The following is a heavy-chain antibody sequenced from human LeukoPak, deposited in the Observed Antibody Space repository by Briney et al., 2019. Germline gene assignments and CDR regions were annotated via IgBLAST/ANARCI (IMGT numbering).Heavy chain of an antibody. CDR1: GFTFSSYS. CDR2: ITSSSSYI. Sequence: GGSLRLSCAASGFTFSSYSMNWVRQAPGKGLEWVSSITSSSSYIYYADSVKGRFTISRDNAKNSLYLQMNSLRAEDTAVYYCARDKIVGATHFDYWGQGTLVTVSS. J-gene: IGHJ4*02. D-gene: IGHD1-26*01. CDR3: ARDKIVGATHFDY. V-gene: IGHV3-21*01.